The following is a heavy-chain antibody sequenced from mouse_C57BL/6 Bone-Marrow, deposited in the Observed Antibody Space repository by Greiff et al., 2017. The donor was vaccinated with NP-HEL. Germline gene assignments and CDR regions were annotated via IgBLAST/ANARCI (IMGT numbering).Heavy chain of an antibody. D-gene: IGHD1-1*01. CDR3: ARGSSPHYYAMDY. CDR1: GFNIKDYY. J-gene: IGHJ4*01. Sequence: VQLKESGAELVKPGASVKLSCTASGFNIKDYYMHWVKQRTEQGLEWIGRIDPEDGETKYAPKFQGKATITADTSSNTAYLQLSSLTSEDTAVYYCARGSSPHYYAMDYWGQGTSVTVSS. CDR2: IDPEDGET. V-gene: IGHV14-2*01.